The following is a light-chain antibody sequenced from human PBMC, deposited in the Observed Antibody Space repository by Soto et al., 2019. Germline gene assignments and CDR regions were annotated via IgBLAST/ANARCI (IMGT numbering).Light chain of an antibody. V-gene: IGKV3-20*01. CDR1: QSASSSY. CDR2: GAS. CDR3: QQYVASPYT. Sequence: DIVLTQSPGTLSLSPGERATLSCRASQSASSSYLAWYQQRPGQAPRLLIYGASSRATGIPDRFSASGSGTDFTLTISSLEPEDFAVYYCQQYVASPYTFGQGPRWIS. J-gene: IGKJ2*01.